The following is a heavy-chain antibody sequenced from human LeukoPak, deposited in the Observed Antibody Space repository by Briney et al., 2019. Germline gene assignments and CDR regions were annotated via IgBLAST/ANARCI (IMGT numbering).Heavy chain of an antibody. D-gene: IGHD3/OR15-3a*01. J-gene: IGHJ4*02. Sequence: PSETLSLTCAVSGASISSNNWWSWVRQPPGKGLEWIGEIYHSGSTNYNPSLKSRVTIVIDTSKNQISLRLTSVTATDTAMYYCARQTGSGLFTLPGGQGTLVTVSS. V-gene: IGHV4-4*02. CDR2: IYHSGST. CDR3: ARQTGSGLFTLP. CDR1: GASISSNNW.